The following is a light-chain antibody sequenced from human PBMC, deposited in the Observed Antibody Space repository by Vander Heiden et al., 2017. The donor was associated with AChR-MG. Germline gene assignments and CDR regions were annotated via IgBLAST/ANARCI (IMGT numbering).Light chain of an antibody. J-gene: IGKJ4*01. CDR2: GAA. CDR3: LQYGSALPRT. V-gene: IGKV3-20*01. CDR1: QSVTSSY. Sequence: ETVLTQSPGPPSLSPGERATPSCRARQSVTSSYLAGYQQKPGQSPRRLIDGAATRATGIPDRFSGSGAGADFTLTISRLEPEDVAVYYCLQYGSALPRTFGGGTKVEIK.